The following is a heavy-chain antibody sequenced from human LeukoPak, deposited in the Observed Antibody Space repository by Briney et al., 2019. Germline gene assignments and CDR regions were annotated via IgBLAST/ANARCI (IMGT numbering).Heavy chain of an antibody. J-gene: IGHJ4*02. Sequence: SVKVSCKASGYTFTSYGISWVRQAPGQGLEWMGGIIPIFGTANYAQKFQGRVTITTDESTSTAYMELSSLRSEDTAVYYCARGPELERFDYWGQGTLVTVSS. D-gene: IGHD1-1*01. CDR3: ARGPELERFDY. CDR1: GYTFTSYG. V-gene: IGHV1-69*05. CDR2: IIPIFGTA.